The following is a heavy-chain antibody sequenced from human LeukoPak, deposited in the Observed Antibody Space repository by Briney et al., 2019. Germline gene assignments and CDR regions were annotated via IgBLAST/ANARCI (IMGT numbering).Heavy chain of an antibody. Sequence: GGYLRLYCAASGFTFSDYYMSWIRQAPGKGLEWGSYISSSGSTIYYADSVKGRFTISRDNAKSSLYLETDNLRAEDTAVYYCAREAPLTTGSAFDIWGQGTMVTVSS. CDR3: AREAPLTTGSAFDI. V-gene: IGHV3-11*01. D-gene: IGHD4/OR15-4a*01. CDR1: GFTFSDYY. J-gene: IGHJ3*02. CDR2: ISSSGSTI.